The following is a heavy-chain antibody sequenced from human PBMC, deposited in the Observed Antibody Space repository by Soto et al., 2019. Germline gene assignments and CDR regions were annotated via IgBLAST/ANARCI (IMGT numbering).Heavy chain of an antibody. CDR1: GFTFTTYS. CDR3: AKDIRPDGVWDCDH. Sequence: EVQLLESGGVSVLPGGSLRLSCAASGFTFTTYSLSWVRQAPGKGPEWVSGIVQDGSTKYADSVRGRFTISRDNSKNTVLLQMFSLRGEDTGVYYCAKDIRPDGVWDCDHWGQGTLVTVSS. J-gene: IGHJ4*02. D-gene: IGHD4-17*01. CDR2: IVQDGST. V-gene: IGHV3-23*01.